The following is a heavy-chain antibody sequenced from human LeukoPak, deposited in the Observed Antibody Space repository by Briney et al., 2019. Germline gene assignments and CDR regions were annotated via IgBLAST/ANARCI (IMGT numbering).Heavy chain of an antibody. V-gene: IGHV3-21*01. Sequence: GSLRLSCAASGVTFSSYSMNWVRQAPGKGLEWVSSISSSSSYIYYPDSVKGRFTISRDNAKNSLYLQMNSLRAEDTAVYYCAREEPYYYGSGSRIDYWGQGTLVTVSS. CDR3: AREEPYYYGSGSRIDY. J-gene: IGHJ4*02. CDR1: GVTFSSYS. D-gene: IGHD3-10*01. CDR2: ISSSSSYI.